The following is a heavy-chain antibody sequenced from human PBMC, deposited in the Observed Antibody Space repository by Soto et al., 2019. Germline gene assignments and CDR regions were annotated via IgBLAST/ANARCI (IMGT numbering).Heavy chain of an antibody. Sequence: EVQLVESGGGLVQPGESLRLSCSASGFTFTNYWMHWVRQAPGKGLVWVSRINAEGTTTNYADSVKGRFTTSRDNAKNTLYLQMNRLGGEDTAVYDCACSARGLYGDYNWGQGTLVTVSS. CDR3: ACSARGLYGDYN. CDR1: GFTFTNYW. CDR2: INAEGTTT. D-gene: IGHD4-17*01. V-gene: IGHV3-74*01. J-gene: IGHJ4*02.